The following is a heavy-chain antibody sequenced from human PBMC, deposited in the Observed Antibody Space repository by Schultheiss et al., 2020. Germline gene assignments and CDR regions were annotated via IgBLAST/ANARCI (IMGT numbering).Heavy chain of an antibody. V-gene: IGHV1-2*02. D-gene: IGHD6-19*01. CDR3: ARGKPVWLLLSYGMDV. Sequence: ASVKVSCKASGYTFTGYYMHWVRQAPGQGLEWMGWINPNSGGTNYAQKLQGRVTMTTDTSTSTAYMELRSLRAEDTAVYYCARGKPVWLLLSYGMDVWGQGTTVTVYS. CDR1: GYTFTGYY. CDR2: INPNSGGT. J-gene: IGHJ6*02.